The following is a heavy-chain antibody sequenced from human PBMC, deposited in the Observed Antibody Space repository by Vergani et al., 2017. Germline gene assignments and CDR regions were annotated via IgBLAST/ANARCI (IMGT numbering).Heavy chain of an antibody. CDR2: INHSGST. V-gene: IGHV4-34*01. D-gene: IGHD3-10*01. CDR1: GGSFSGYY. CDR3: ARYYYGSGSYPSGYYYYGMDV. J-gene: IGHJ6*02. Sequence: QVQLQQWGAGLLKPSETLSLTCAVYGGSFSGYYWSWIRQPPGKGLEWIGEINHSGSTNYNPSLKGRVTISVDTSKNQFSLKLSSVTAADTAVYYCARYYYGSGSYPSGYYYYGMDVWGQGTTVTVSS.